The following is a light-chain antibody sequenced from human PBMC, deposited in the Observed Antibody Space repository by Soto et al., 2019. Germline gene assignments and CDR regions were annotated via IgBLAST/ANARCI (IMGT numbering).Light chain of an antibody. V-gene: IGKV3-15*01. CDR2: GAS. Sequence: EIVMTQSPDILSVSPGERATHSCRASQSVSSNLAWYQQKPGQSPRLLIYGASTRATGIPVRSSGSGSGTEFTLTISSLQPDDFATYYCQQFRTFGQGTRLEIK. J-gene: IGKJ5*01. CDR1: QSVSSN. CDR3: QQFRT.